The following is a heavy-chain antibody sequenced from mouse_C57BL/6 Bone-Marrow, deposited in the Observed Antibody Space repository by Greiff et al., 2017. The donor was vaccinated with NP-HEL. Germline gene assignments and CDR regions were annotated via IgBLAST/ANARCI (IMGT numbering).Heavy chain of an antibody. CDR3: ARRYYGSSLYYYAMDY. D-gene: IGHD1-1*01. J-gene: IGHJ4*01. CDR1: GYTFTSYT. CDR2: INPSSGYT. V-gene: IGHV1-4*01. Sequence: QVQLKQSGAELARPGASVKMSCKASGYTFTSYTMHWVKQRPGQGLEWIGYINPSSGYTKYNQKFKDKATLTADKSSSTAYMQLSSLTSEDSAVYYCARRYYGSSLYYYAMDYWGQGTSVTVSS.